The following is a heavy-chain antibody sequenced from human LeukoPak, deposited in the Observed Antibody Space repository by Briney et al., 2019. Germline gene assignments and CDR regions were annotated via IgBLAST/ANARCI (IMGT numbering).Heavy chain of an antibody. CDR1: GFTVSNNY. CDR2: IYSGGTT. Sequence: GGSLRLSCAASGFTVSNNYMSWVRQAPGKGLEWVSIIYSGGTTYYGDSVKGRFTISRDNSKNTVYLQMNSLRAEDTAVYYCARSRGYSYGLAVKDYWGQGTLVTVSS. V-gene: IGHV3-66*01. D-gene: IGHD5-18*01. CDR3: ARSRGYSYGLAVKDY. J-gene: IGHJ4*02.